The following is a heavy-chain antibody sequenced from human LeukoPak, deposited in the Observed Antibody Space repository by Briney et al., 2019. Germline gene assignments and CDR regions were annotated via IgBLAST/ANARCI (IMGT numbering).Heavy chain of an antibody. J-gene: IGHJ4*02. D-gene: IGHD6-13*01. CDR3: AKQDIRSSGWYD. CDR2: VSDSGGST. CDR1: GFTFSSYA. V-gene: IGHV3-23*01. Sequence: GGSLRLFCAAYGFTFSSYALSWVRQAPGKGLEWVAVVSDSGGSTYYAAPVKGRFTISRDNSKNTLYLKMNSLRADDTAVYYGAKQDIRSSGWYDWGQGTLVTVSS.